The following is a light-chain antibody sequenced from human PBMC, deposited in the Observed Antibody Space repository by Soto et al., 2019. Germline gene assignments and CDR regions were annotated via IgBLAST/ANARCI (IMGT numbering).Light chain of an antibody. J-gene: IGLJ1*01. CDR1: RSNIEAGYD. Sequence: QSVLTQLPSVSGAPGQRVTISFTGSRSNIEAGYDVHWYQHLPGTAPKLLIHDNSNRPSGVPDRFSGSKSGTSASLAITGLQAEDEADYYCQSYDSTLSVYVFGTGTKVTVL. CDR3: QSYDSTLSVYV. CDR2: DNS. V-gene: IGLV1-40*01.